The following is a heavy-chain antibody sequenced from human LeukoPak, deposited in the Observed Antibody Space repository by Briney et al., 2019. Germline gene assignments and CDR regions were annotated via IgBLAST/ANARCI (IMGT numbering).Heavy chain of an antibody. Sequence: ASVKVSCKASGYTFTNNDINWVRQTTGQGIEWMGWVSPDSGDTGYAPNFRGRVTMTTDTSINTAYMVLTSLTSEDTAIYYCTRGRAAGDWGQGTLVTVSS. CDR2: VSPDSGDT. D-gene: IGHD6-19*01. V-gene: IGHV1-8*01. CDR3: TRGRAAGD. J-gene: IGHJ4*02. CDR1: GYTFTNND.